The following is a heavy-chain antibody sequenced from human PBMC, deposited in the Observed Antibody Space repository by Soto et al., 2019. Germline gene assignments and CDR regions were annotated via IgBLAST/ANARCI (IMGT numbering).Heavy chain of an antibody. CDR3: ARGAYYDSSGYFDY. J-gene: IGHJ4*02. Sequence: QVQLVQSGAEVKKPGSSVKVSYKASGGTFSSYAISWGRQAPGQGLEWMGGSTPTFVTANYAQKFQGRVTITADESTSTAYMELSSLRSEDTAVYYCARGAYYDSSGYFDYWGQGTLVTVSS. V-gene: IGHV1-69*12. CDR2: STPTFVTA. D-gene: IGHD3-22*01. CDR1: GGTFSSYA.